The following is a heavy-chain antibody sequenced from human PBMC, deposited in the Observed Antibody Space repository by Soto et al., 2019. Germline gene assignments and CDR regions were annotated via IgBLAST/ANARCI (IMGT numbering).Heavy chain of an antibody. CDR3: TTDSYIPTITVRFDY. Sequence: PGGSLRLSCAASGFTFSNAWINWVRQTPGRGLEWVGRVKSKNDGGTTDFAAPVKSRFAISRDDSKKMEYLEKNSLQTEDTDKYYCTTDSYIPTITVRFDYWGQETMVTVS. CDR1: GFTFSNAW. D-gene: IGHD4-4*01. CDR2: VKSKNDGGTT. V-gene: IGHV3-15*07. J-gene: IGHJ4*02.